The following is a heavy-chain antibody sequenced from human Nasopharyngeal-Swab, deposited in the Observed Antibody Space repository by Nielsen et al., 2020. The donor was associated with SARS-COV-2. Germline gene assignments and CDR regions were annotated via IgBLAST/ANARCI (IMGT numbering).Heavy chain of an antibody. D-gene: IGHD6-6*01. Sequence: SETLSLTCDVFGGSLRSGDYYWSWIRQPAGEGLEWIGRIYTNGGTNYNPSLTSRVTISVDMSKNQFSLKLTSVTAADTAVYYCVRDWSSPSKTAFDYWGQGTLVTVSS. CDR1: GGSLRSGDYY. J-gene: IGHJ4*02. V-gene: IGHV4-61*02. CDR2: IYTNGGT. CDR3: VRDWSSPSKTAFDY.